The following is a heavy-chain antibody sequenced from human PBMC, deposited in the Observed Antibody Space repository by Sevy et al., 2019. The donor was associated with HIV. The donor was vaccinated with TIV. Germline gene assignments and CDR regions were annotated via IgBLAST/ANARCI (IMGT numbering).Heavy chain of an antibody. CDR2: INPNSGGT. Sequence: ASVKVSCKASGYTFTGYYMHWVRQAPGQGLEWMGWINPNSGGTNYAQKFQGRVTMTRDTSISPAYMELSRLRSDDTAVYYCARDPVPITMIVVVDDAFDIWGQGTMVTVSS. V-gene: IGHV1-2*02. J-gene: IGHJ3*02. D-gene: IGHD3-22*01. CDR3: ARDPVPITMIVVVDDAFDI. CDR1: GYTFTGYY.